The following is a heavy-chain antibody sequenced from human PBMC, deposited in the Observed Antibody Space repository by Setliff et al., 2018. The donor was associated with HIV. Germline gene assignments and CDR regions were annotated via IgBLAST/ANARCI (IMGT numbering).Heavy chain of an antibody. V-gene: IGHV4-4*07. Sequence: SETRSLTCTVSGDSISSYYWSWIRQPAGKGLEWIGRIYTSGSTNYNPSLKSRVTMSVDTSKNQFSLKLSSVTAADTAVFYCARDRTGGTFDIWGQGTMVTVSS. J-gene: IGHJ3*02. D-gene: IGHD3-16*01. CDR3: ARDRTGGTFDI. CDR2: IYTSGST. CDR1: GDSISSYY.